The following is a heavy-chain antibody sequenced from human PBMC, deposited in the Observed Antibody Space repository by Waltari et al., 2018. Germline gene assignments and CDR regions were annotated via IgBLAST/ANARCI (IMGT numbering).Heavy chain of an antibody. CDR3: AKSHLLYFDWWGGMDV. V-gene: IGHV3-30*18. D-gene: IGHD3-9*01. J-gene: IGHJ6*02. Sequence: QARLVESGGGVVQPGKTLRLSCVGPEFTFSNYGMHWVRQAPGKGLEWVAVVSYDGRKEYYADSLKGRFTISRDNSKSTLYLEMNGLTVEDTATYYCAKSHLLYFDWWGGMDVWGQGTTVTVSS. CDR2: VSYDGRKE. CDR1: EFTFSNYG.